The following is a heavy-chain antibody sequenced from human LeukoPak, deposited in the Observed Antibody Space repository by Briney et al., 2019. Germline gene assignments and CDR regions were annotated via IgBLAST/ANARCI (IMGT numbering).Heavy chain of an antibody. CDR2: IIPIFGTA. D-gene: IGHD2-21*01. CDR1: GGTFSSYA. V-gene: IGHV1-69*05. Sequence: SVKVSCKASGGTFSSYAISCVRQAPGQGLEWMGGIIPIFGTANYAQKFQGRVTITTDESTSTAYMELSSLRSEDTAVYYCAIRSSILWWSFDYWGQGTLVTVSS. CDR3: AIRSSILWWSFDY. J-gene: IGHJ4*02.